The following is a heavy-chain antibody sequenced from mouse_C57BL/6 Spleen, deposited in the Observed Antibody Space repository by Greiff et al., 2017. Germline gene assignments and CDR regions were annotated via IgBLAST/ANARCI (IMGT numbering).Heavy chain of an antibody. Sequence: QVQLKQPGPELVMPGASVKLSCKASGYTFTSYWMHWVKQRPGQGLEWIGEIYPSDSYTNYNQQFKGKSTLTVDKSSSTASMLLSSRTSEDSAVYYCANGPHYYGSSYEAYWGQGTLVTVSA. CDR2: IYPSDSYT. D-gene: IGHD1-1*01. V-gene: IGHV1-69*01. CDR3: ANGPHYYGSSYEAY. J-gene: IGHJ3*01. CDR1: GYTFTSYW.